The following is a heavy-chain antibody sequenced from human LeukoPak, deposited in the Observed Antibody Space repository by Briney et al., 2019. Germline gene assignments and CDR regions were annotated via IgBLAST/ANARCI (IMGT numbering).Heavy chain of an antibody. CDR3: ATGPDTAMVNDWFDP. Sequence: ASVKVSCKVAGYTLTELSMHWVRQAPGKGLEWMGGFDPEDGETIYAQKFQGRVTMTEDTSTDTAYMELGSLRSEDTAVYYCATGPDTAMVNDWFDPWGQGTLVTVSS. CDR2: FDPEDGET. CDR1: GYTLTELS. D-gene: IGHD5-18*01. V-gene: IGHV1-24*01. J-gene: IGHJ5*02.